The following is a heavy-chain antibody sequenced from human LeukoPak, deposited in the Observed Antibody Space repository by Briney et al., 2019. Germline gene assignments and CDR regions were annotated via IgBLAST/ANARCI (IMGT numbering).Heavy chain of an antibody. CDR3: AREKGATVTDGRSYRFDY. CDR1: GFTFSSYA. J-gene: IGHJ4*02. D-gene: IGHD4-17*01. V-gene: IGHV3-30*04. Sequence: GGSLRLSCAASGFTFSSYAMHWVRQAPGKGLEWVAVISYDGSNKYYADSVKGRFTISRDNSKNTLYLQMNSLRAEDTAVYYCAREKGATVTDGRSYRFDYWGQGTLVTVSS. CDR2: ISYDGSNK.